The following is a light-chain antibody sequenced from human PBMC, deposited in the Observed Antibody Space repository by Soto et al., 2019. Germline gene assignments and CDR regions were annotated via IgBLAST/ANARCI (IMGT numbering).Light chain of an antibody. CDR1: QDISND. J-gene: IGKJ2*01. CDR2: DAS. CDR3: QQYDDLPYT. V-gene: IGKV1-33*01. Sequence: DIQMTQSPSSLSASVGDRVTVTCQASQDISNDLNWYQQKPGKAPKLLIDDASNLETRVPSRFSGSGSGKDFTFTISSLQPEDLATYYCQQYDDLPYTFGQGTKLDIK.